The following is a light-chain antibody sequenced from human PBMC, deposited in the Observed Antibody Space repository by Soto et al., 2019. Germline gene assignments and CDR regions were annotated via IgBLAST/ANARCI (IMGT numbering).Light chain of an antibody. CDR2: GNS. CDR1: SSNIGAVYD. CDR3: QSYDSSLSGSYV. Sequence: QSVLTQPPSVSGAPGQRVTISCTGSSSNIGAVYDVHWYQQLPGTAPKLLIYGNSNRPSGVPDRFSGSKSGTSASLAMTGLHAEDAADYYCQSYDSSLSGSYVYGTGTKLTVL. J-gene: IGLJ1*01. V-gene: IGLV1-40*01.